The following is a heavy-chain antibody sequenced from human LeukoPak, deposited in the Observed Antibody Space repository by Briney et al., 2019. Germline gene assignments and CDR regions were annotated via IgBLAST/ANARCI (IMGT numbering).Heavy chain of an antibody. J-gene: IGHJ6*02. CDR1: GFALSSHW. CDR2: VNRDGSET. V-gene: IGHV3-7*03. Sequence: GGSLRLSCAASGFALSSHWMTWVRQVPGRGPEWVANVNRDGSETYYLDSVKGRFTISKDDAKNPLYLQMNSLRAEDTALYHCARNNGMDVWGQGTTVIVSS. CDR3: ARNNGMDV.